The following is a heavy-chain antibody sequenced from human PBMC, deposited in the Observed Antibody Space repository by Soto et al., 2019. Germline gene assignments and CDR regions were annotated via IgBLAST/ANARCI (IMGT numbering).Heavy chain of an antibody. D-gene: IGHD5-12*01. CDR1: GGTFSSYA. Sequence: ASVKVSCKASGGTFSSYAISWVRQAPGQGLEWMGGIIPIFGTANYAQKFQGRVTITADESTSTAYMELSSLRSEDTAVYYCARSPYVDIVATILPPPDYYYGMDVWGQGTTVTVSS. CDR2: IIPIFGTA. V-gene: IGHV1-69*13. CDR3: ARSPYVDIVATILPPPDYYYGMDV. J-gene: IGHJ6*02.